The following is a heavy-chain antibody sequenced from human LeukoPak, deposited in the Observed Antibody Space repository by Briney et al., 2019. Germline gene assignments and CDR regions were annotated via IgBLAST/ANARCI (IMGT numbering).Heavy chain of an antibody. CDR2: IRSKAYGGTT. V-gene: IGHV3-49*04. Sequence: GGSLRLSCTASGFTFGDYAMTWVRQAPGKGLEWVGFIRSKAYGGTTEYAASVKGRFTISRDDSKSIAYLQMNSLKTEDTAEYYCTRDQTPYYWGQGTLVTVSS. J-gene: IGHJ4*02. CDR3: TRDQTPYY. CDR1: GFTFGDYA.